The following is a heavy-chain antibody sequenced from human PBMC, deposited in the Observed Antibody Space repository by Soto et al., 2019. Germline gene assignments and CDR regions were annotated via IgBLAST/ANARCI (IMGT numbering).Heavy chain of an antibody. CDR1: GGTFSSYT. J-gene: IGHJ6*03. D-gene: IGHD3-3*01. CDR2: ISPILGIA. Sequence: QVQLVQSGAEVKKPGSSVKVSCKASGGTFSSYTISWVRQAPGQGLEWMGRISPILGIANYAQKFQGRVTITADKSTSTAYMELSSLRSEDTAVYYCARRNYDFWSGFPTYYYYYMDVWGKGTTVTVSS. V-gene: IGHV1-69*02. CDR3: ARRNYDFWSGFPTYYYYYMDV.